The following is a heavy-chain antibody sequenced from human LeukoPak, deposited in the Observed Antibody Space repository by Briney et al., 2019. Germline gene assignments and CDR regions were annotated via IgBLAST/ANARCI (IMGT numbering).Heavy chain of an antibody. V-gene: IGHV5-51*01. CDR2: IYPGDSDT. Sequence: GESLKISCKGSGYRFTSYWIGWVRQMPGKGLEWMGIIYPGDSDTRYSPSFQGQVTISADKSFSTAYLQWSSLKASDTARSYCARHSIVSYYYYYMDVWGKGTTVTVSS. CDR3: ARHSIVSYYYYYMDV. D-gene: IGHD3-16*02. J-gene: IGHJ6*03. CDR1: GYRFTSYW.